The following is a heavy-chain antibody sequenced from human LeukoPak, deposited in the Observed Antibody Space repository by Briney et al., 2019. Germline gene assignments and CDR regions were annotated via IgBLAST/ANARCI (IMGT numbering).Heavy chain of an antibody. CDR1: GSTFSNAW. CDR2: IKSKTDGGTT. CDR3: TRDMQGSRLYSVGPQAE. J-gene: IGHJ4*02. D-gene: IGHD6-19*01. V-gene: IGHV3-15*01. Sequence: GGSLRLSCAASGSTFSNAWMSWVRQAPGKGLEWVGRIKSKTDGGTTDYAAPVKGRFTISRDDSKNTLYLQMNNLRADDTAMYYCTRDMQGSRLYSVGPQAEWGQGTLVTVSS.